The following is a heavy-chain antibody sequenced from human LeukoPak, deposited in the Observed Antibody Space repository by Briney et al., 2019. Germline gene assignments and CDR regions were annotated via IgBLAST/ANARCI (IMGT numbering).Heavy chain of an antibody. D-gene: IGHD5-24*01. V-gene: IGHV3-11*04. J-gene: IGHJ4*02. CDR1: GFTFSDYY. Sequence: PGGSLRLSCAASGFTFSDYYMSWIRQAPGKGLEWISYISSGGNVILYTDSVQGRFTTSRDNAKDSLFLQMSSLRDDDTAVYYCVRGSRWLEYDFDYWGKGILVTVS. CDR3: VRGSRWLEYDFDY. CDR2: ISSGGNVI.